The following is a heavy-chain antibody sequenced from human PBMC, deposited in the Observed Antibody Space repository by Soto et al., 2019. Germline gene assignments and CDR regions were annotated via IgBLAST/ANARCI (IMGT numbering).Heavy chain of an antibody. CDR2: IIPIFCTA. J-gene: IGHJ5*02. CDR3: ASGREVVAATRFHGLDP. CDR1: GGTXTSYA. V-gene: IGHV1-69*06. D-gene: IGHD2-15*01. Sequence: SXKVYWKASGGTXTSYAIGLVRQAPEQGLEWMGGIIPIFCTANYAQKFQGRVTITADKSTSTAYIELSSLRSEDTAVYYCASGREVVAATRFHGLDPWGQGTLGTVSS.